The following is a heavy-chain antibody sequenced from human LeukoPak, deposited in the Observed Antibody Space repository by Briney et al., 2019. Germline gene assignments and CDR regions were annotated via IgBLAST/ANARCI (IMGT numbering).Heavy chain of an antibody. J-gene: IGHJ4*02. Sequence: ASVKVSCKASGYTFTGYYMHWVRQAPGQGLEWMGWINPNSGGTNYAQKFQGRVTMTRDTSTSTVYMELSSLRSEDTAVYYCARDLYVYGGNSEVFPPGYWGQGTLVTVSS. CDR3: ARDLYVYGGNSEVFPPGY. D-gene: IGHD4-23*01. CDR1: GYTFTGYY. V-gene: IGHV1-2*02. CDR2: INPNSGGT.